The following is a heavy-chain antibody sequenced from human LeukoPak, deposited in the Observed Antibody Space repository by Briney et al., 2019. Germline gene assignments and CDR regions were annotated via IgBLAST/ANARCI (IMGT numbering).Heavy chain of an antibody. CDR2: IIPIFGTA. D-gene: IGHD6-13*01. J-gene: IGHJ6*02. CDR3: ARVYEAGTGYYGMDV. V-gene: IGHV1-69*13. CDR1: GGTFSSYA. Sequence: ASVKVSCKASGGTFSSYAISWVRQAPGQGLEWMGGIIPIFGTANYAQKFQGRVTITADESTSTAYVELSSLRSEDTAVYYCARVYEAGTGYYGMDVWGQGTTVTVSS.